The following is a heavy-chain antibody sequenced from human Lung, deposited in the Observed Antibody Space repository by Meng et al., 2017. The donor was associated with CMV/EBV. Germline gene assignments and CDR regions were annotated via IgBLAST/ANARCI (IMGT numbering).Heavy chain of an antibody. V-gene: IGHV3-30*02. D-gene: IGHD3-22*01. CDR2: IRFDGTNK. Sequence: GGSLRLXCEASGFTFSSYAMHWVRQAPGKGLEWVANIRFDGTNKYHADSVKGRFTISRDNSKNTLYLQMNSLRAEDTAVYYCAKRGDSSGTYAMDVWGQGXTVTVSS. CDR1: GFTFSSYA. CDR3: AKRGDSSGTYAMDV. J-gene: IGHJ6*02.